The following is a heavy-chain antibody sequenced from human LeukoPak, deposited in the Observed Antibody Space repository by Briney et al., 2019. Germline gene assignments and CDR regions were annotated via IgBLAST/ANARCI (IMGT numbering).Heavy chain of an antibody. J-gene: IGHJ4*02. CDR3: ARLRFLEWLPHPFDY. D-gene: IGHD3-3*01. Sequence: SETLSLTCTVSGGSISSSNYYWGWIRQPPGKGLEWIGSIHYSESTYYNPSLKSRVTISVDTSKNQFSLELSSVTAADTAVYYCARLRFLEWLPHPFDYWGQGTLVTVSS. CDR1: GGSISSSNYY. CDR2: IHYSEST. V-gene: IGHV4-39*07.